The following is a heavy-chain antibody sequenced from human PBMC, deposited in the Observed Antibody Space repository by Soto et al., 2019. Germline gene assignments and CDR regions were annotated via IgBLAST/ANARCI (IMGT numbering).Heavy chain of an antibody. CDR3: PRPAGSGWRYYYYGMDV. Sequence: SETLSLTGTVAAGSISSSSYYWGWIRQPPRKWLERIGSIYYSGSTYYNPSLKSRVTISVETSKNRFCLKLSFVTAADTAVYYCPRPAGSGWRYYYYGMDVWGQGTTVTVSS. V-gene: IGHV4-39*01. CDR1: AGSISSSSYY. CDR2: IYYSGST. J-gene: IGHJ6*02. D-gene: IGHD6-19*01.